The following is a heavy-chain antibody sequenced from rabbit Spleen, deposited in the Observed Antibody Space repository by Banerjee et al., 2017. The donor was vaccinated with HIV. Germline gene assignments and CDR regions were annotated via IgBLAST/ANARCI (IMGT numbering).Heavy chain of an antibody. V-gene: IGHV1S45*01. J-gene: IGHJ6*01. Sequence: QEQLTETGGGLVQPGGSLTLSCKASGIDFTNYYINWVRQAPGKGLEWIASIYAGSSDSTYSATWAKGRFTISKTSSTTVTLQMTSLTVADTATYFCARDAGTSFSTYGMDLWGPGTLVTVS. CDR2: IYAGSSDST. D-gene: IGHD8-1*01. CDR1: GIDFTNYY. CDR3: ARDAGTSFSTYGMDL.